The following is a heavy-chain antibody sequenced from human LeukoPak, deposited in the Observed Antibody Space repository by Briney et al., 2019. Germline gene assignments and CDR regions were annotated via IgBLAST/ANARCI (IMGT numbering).Heavy chain of an antibody. J-gene: IGHJ4*02. V-gene: IGHV3-66*01. D-gene: IGHD2-15*01. Sequence: GGSLRLSCAASGFTFDDYGMSWVRQAPGKGLEWVSVIYSGGSTYYADSVKGRFTISRDNSKNTLYLQMNSLRAEDTAVYYCAGEDPIGYYFDYWGQGTLVTVSS. CDR2: IYSGGST. CDR3: AGEDPIGYYFDY. CDR1: GFTFDDYG.